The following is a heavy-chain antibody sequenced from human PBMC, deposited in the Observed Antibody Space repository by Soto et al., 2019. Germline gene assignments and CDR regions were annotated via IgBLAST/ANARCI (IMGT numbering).Heavy chain of an antibody. V-gene: IGHV5-10-1*01. J-gene: IGHJ4*02. CDR1: GYSLTGYW. CDR3: VKKSRGMTQDFES. D-gene: IGHD2-21*02. Sequence: GESLKISRKGSGYSLTGYWITGVRQKPGKGLEWMGRIDPSDSQTYYSPSFRGHVTISVTKSITTAYLHWSSLKASDTAMYYCVKKSRGMTQDFESLGEGTLVTV. CDR2: IDPSDSQT.